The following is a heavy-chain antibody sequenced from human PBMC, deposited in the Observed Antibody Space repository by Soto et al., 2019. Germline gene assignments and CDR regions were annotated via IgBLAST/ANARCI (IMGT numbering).Heavy chain of an antibody. Sequence: SQTLSLTCAISGDSVSSNSAAWSWIRQSPSRGLEWLGRTYYSSKWYNDYAVSVKSRITINPDTSKNQFSLQLKFVTPEDTAVYYCVRGIGYIDSWGQGTLVTVSS. CDR1: GDSVSSNSAA. D-gene: IGHD3-3*01. V-gene: IGHV6-1*01. CDR2: TYYSSKWYN. J-gene: IGHJ4*02. CDR3: VRGIGYIDS.